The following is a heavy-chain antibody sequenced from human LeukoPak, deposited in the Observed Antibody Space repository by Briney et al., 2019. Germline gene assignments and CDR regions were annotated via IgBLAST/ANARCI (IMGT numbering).Heavy chain of an antibody. J-gene: IGHJ3*02. D-gene: IGHD2-2*01. CDR3: AKGVLVPAAMTGPDAFDI. V-gene: IGHV3-23*01. CDR2: ISGSGGST. Sequence: GGSLRLSCAASGFTFSSYAMSWVCQAPGKGLGWGSAISGSGGSTYYADSVKGRFTISRDNSKNTLYLQMNSLRAEDTAVYYCAKGVLVPAAMTGPDAFDIWGQGTMVTVSS. CDR1: GFTFSSYA.